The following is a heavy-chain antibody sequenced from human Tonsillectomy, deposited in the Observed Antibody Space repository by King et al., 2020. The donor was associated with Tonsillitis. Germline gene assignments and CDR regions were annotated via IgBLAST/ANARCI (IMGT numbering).Heavy chain of an antibody. Sequence: VQLVESGGGLVQPGGSLRLSCAASGFTFSSYAMSWVRQAPGKGLEWVSVIYSGGSSKYYADSVKGRFTISRDNSKNTLYLQMNSLRAEDTAVYYCAKRRRVSSGFVDYWGQGTLVTVSS. J-gene: IGHJ4*02. D-gene: IGHD6-25*01. CDR3: AKRRRVSSGFVDY. V-gene: IGHV3-23*03. CDR2: IYSGGSSK. CDR1: GFTFSSYA.